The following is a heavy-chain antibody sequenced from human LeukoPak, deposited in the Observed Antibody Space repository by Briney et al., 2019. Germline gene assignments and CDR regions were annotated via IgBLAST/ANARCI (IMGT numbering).Heavy chain of an antibody. J-gene: IGHJ4*01. CDR1: GYSISSGYY. D-gene: IGHD3-22*01. Sequence: SETLSLTCAVSGYSISSGYYWGWIRQPPGKGLEWIGNIYHSGSTYYNPSLKSRVTISVDTSKNQFSLKLSSVTAADTAVYYCARGNNYYDSSGFYYQDFWGQGCLATVSS. V-gene: IGHV4-38-2*01. CDR2: IYHSGST. CDR3: ARGNNYYDSSGFYYQDF.